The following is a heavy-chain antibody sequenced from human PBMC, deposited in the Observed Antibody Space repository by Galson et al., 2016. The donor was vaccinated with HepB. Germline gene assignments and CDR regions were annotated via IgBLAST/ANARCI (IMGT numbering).Heavy chain of an antibody. V-gene: IGHV3-30*03. CDR2: ISYDGSNE. D-gene: IGHD1-1*01. CDR1: GFSFSSYG. CDR3: ADPPTGY. J-gene: IGHJ4*02. Sequence: SLRLSCAASGFSFSSYGMNWVRQAPGKGLEWVSVISYDGSNEYYGDSVKGRFTISRDNSKNTLYLQMNSLKPEDTAMYYCADPPTGYWGQGTLVTVPS.